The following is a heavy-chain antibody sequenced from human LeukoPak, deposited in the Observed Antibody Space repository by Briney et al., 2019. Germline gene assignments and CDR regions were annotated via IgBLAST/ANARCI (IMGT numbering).Heavy chain of an antibody. V-gene: IGHV4-61*08. CDR2: VYHSGST. J-gene: IGHJ3*02. Sequence: SETLSLTCTVSGSSVSSGGYYWSWVRQPPGKGLEWIAYVYHSGSTIYNPSLKSRVTISVDTSKNQFSLKLSSVSAADTAMYYCASLNRYYYDSSGHDAFDIWGQGTMVTVSS. D-gene: IGHD3-22*01. CDR3: ASLNRYYYDSSGHDAFDI. CDR1: GSSVSSGGYY.